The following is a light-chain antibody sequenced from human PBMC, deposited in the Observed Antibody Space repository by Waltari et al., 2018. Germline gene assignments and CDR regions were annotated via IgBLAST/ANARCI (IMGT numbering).Light chain of an antibody. Sequence: QSVLTQPPSVSGAPGQRVTTPCTGSNSTTGSGYDVPSYQQLPGTAPKLLIYANINRPSGVPDRFSGSKSGASASLAITGLQAGDEADYYCQSYDSSLSGSLFGGGTRLTVL. CDR3: QSYDSSLSGSL. J-gene: IGLJ2*01. CDR2: ANI. V-gene: IGLV1-40*01. CDR1: NSTTGSGYD.